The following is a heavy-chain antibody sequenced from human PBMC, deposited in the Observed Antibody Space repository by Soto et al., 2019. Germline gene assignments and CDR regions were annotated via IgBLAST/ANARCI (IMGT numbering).Heavy chain of an antibody. CDR1: GGSISSGYYY. CDR2: IYYSGST. CDR3: ARQGNYGDYDY. Sequence: PSETLSLTCSVSGGSISSGYYYWGWIRQPPGKGLEWIGSIYYSGSTYYNPSLKSRVTISVDTSKNQFSLKLSSVTAADTAVYYCARQGNYGDYDYWGQGTLVTVSS. V-gene: IGHV4-39*01. J-gene: IGHJ4*02. D-gene: IGHD4-17*01.